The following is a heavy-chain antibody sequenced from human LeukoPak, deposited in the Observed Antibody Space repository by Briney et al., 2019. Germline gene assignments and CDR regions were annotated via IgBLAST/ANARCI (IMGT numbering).Heavy chain of an antibody. CDR3: ARARYQPLLGDY. Sequence: ASVKVSCKASGYTFTSYGISWVRQAPGQGLEWMGWISAYNGNANYAQKLQGGVTMTTDTSTSTAYMELRSLRSDDTAVYYCARARYQPLLGDYWGQGTLVTVSS. D-gene: IGHD2-2*01. CDR2: ISAYNGNA. J-gene: IGHJ4*02. V-gene: IGHV1-18*01. CDR1: GYTFTSYG.